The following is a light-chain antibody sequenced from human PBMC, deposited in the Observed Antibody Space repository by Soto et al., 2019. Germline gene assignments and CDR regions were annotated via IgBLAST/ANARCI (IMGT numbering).Light chain of an antibody. CDR1: QSVSSN. J-gene: IGKJ5*01. Sequence: EIVMTQSPATLSVSPGERATLSCRASQSVSSNLAWYQHKPGQAPRLLISGASTRATGIPARFSGSGSGTEFTLTISSLQSEDFAVYYCQQYNNWPITFGQGTRLEN. V-gene: IGKV3-15*01. CDR2: GAS. CDR3: QQYNNWPIT.